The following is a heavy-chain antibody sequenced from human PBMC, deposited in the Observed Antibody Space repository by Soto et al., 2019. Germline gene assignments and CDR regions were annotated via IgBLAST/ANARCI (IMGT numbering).Heavy chain of an antibody. V-gene: IGHV3-9*03. J-gene: IGHJ3*02. CDR1: GFTFDDYA. D-gene: IGHD4-17*01. CDR2: ISWNSGSI. CDR3: ANLDYGDPQHEAFDI. Sequence: DVQLVESGGGLVQPGRSLRLSCAASGFTFDDYAMHWVRQAPGKGLEWVSGISWNSGSIGYADSVKGRFTISRDNAKNSLYLQMNSLRAEDMALYYCANLDYGDPQHEAFDIWGQGTMVTVSS.